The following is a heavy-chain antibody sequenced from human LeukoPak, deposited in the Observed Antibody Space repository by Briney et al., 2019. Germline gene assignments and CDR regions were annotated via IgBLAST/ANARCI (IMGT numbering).Heavy chain of an antibody. D-gene: IGHD3-10*01. V-gene: IGHV3-20*04. J-gene: IGHJ4*02. Sequence: GGSLRLSCAASGFTFDDYGMSWVRQAPGKGLEWVSGINWNGGSTGYADSVKGRFTISRDNAKNSLYLQMNSLRAEDTALYYCARGGTFIRGVISTLYYFDYWGQGTLVTVSS. CDR2: INWNGGST. CDR1: GFTFDDYG. CDR3: ARGGTFIRGVISTLYYFDY.